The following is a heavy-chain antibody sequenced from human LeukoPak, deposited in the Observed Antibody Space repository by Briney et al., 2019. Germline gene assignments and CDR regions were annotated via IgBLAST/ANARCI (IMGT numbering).Heavy chain of an antibody. CDR3: ARVGGLAYCGGDCSPTYAFDI. D-gene: IGHD2-21*02. CDR1: GYTFTNYA. CDR2: INNNTGNP. Sequence: PSVKVSCKASGYTFTNYAMNWVRQAPGQGREWMGWINNNTGNPTYAQGFTGRLVFSLDTSVSTAYMQISSLMAEDTAVYYCARVGGLAYCGGDCSPTYAFDIWGQGTMVTVSS. J-gene: IGHJ3*02. V-gene: IGHV7-4-1*02.